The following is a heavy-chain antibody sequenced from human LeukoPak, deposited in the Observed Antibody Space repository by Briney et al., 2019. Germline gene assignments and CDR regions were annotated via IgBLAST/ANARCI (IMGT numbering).Heavy chain of an antibody. J-gene: IGHJ3*02. Sequence: GGSLRLSCAASGFTFDDYAMHWVRQAPGKGLEWVSGISWNSGSIGYADSVKGRFTISRDNAKNSLYLQLNSLRAEDTALYYCAKYRFHYYGSGSFGAFDIWGQGTMVTVSS. CDR2: ISWNSGSI. CDR1: GFTFDDYA. V-gene: IGHV3-9*01. D-gene: IGHD3-10*01. CDR3: AKYRFHYYGSGSFGAFDI.